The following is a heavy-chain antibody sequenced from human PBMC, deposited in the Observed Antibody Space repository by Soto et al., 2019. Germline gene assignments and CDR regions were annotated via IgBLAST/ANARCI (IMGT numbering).Heavy chain of an antibody. CDR1: GFTFSGHS. Sequence: EVQLVESGGGLVEPGGSLRLSCAASGFTFSGHSMGWVRQAPGKGLEWVSSISGSSTYNFHADSVKGRFTISRDNARNSLYLQMNGLRAEDMAVYYCARSFYDSSGYQTFDYWGQGTLVTVSS. V-gene: IGHV3-21*06. D-gene: IGHD3-22*01. CDR2: ISGSSTYN. J-gene: IGHJ4*02. CDR3: ARSFYDSSGYQTFDY.